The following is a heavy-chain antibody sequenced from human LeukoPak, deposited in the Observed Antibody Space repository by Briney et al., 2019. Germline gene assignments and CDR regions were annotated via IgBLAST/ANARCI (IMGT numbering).Heavy chain of an antibody. J-gene: IGHJ4*02. D-gene: IGHD3-10*01. Sequence: AGGSLRLSCAASGFTFSSYNMNWVRQAPGKGLECVSLISANGGATYYADSVKGRFTISRDNSKSTLYLQMNSLRADDTAVYYCAKASGSPYYFDYWGQGTLVTVSS. CDR3: AKASGSPYYFDY. CDR1: GFTFSSYN. CDR2: ISANGGAT. V-gene: IGHV3-23*01.